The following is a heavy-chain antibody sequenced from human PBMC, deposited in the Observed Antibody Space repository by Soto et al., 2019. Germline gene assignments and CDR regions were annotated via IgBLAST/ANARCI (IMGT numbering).Heavy chain of an antibody. J-gene: IGHJ4*02. V-gene: IGHV3-9*01. CDR2: ISWNSGTI. CDR3: AKATTLAGAGTDFGY. D-gene: IGHD6-13*01. Sequence: GGSLRLSCAASGFTFDDYAMHWVRQAPGKGLEWVSGISWNSGTIGYADSVKGRFTISRDNAKNSLYLHMNSLRSEDTASYYCAKATTLAGAGTDFGYWGQGTLVTVSS. CDR1: GFTFDDYA.